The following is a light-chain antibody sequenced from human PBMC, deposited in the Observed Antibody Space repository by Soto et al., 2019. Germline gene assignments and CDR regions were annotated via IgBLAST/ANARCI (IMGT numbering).Light chain of an antibody. V-gene: IGLV1-47*01. Sequence: QSVLTQPPSASGTPGQRVTLSCSGSSSNIGSNYIYWYQQLPGTAPKVLIYRNNQRPSGVPDRFSGSKSGTSASLAISGLRSEDEADYYCAAWDDSLSGSYVFGKGTKLTVL. CDR2: RNN. CDR3: AAWDDSLSGSYV. J-gene: IGLJ1*01. CDR1: SSNIGSNY.